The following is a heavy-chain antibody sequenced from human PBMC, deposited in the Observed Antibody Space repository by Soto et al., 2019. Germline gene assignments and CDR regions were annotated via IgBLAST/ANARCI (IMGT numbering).Heavy chain of an antibody. J-gene: IGHJ4*02. CDR2: IYYSGGT. CDR3: ASGIAGLDY. D-gene: IGHD6-13*01. V-gene: IGHV4-31*03. CDR1: GGSISSGGYY. Sequence: PSETLSLTCTVSGGSISSGGYYRSWIRQHPGKGLEWIGYIYYSGGTYYNPSLKSRVTISVDTSKNEFSLKLSSVTAADTAVYYCASGIAGLDYWGQGTLVTVSS.